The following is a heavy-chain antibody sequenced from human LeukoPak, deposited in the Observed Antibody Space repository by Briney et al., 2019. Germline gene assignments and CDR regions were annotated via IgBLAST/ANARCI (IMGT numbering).Heavy chain of an antibody. V-gene: IGHV4-4*02. D-gene: IGHD3-16*02. Sequence: SGTLSLTCAVSGVSISSSNWWSWVRQPPGKGLEWIGEINHSGSTNYNPSLKSRVTISVDTSKNQFSLKLSSVTAADTAVYYCARGVGYYDYVWGSYRPYYFDYWGQGTLVTVSS. CDR1: GVSISSSNW. CDR2: INHSGST. J-gene: IGHJ4*02. CDR3: ARGVGYYDYVWGSYRPYYFDY.